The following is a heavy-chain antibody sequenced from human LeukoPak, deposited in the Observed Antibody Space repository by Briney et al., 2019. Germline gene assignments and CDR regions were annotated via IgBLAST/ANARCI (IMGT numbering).Heavy chain of an antibody. V-gene: IGHV3-11*01. D-gene: IGHD3-3*01. J-gene: IGHJ4*02. Sequence: GGSLRLFCAASGFTFSDYYMSWIRQASGKGLEWVSYISSSGSTIYYADSVKGRFTISRDNAKNSLYLQMNSLRAEDTAVYYCARVLGGDDFWSGYYTDYFDYWGQGTLVTVSS. CDR1: GFTFSDYY. CDR2: ISSSGSTI. CDR3: ARVLGGDDFWSGYYTDYFDY.